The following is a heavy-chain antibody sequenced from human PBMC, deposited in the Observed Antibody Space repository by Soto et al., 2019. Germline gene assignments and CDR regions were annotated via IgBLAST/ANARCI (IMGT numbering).Heavy chain of an antibody. CDR3: ARLYSGSYQPDY. CDR1: GASFNTHSYY. Sequence: SETLSLTCTASGASFNTHSYYWGWIRQPPGKGLEWIASFHFSGRTYYGPSLKSRVTISADTSKNQLSLKVDSVTAADTAMYYCARLYSGSYQPDYWGQGTLVTVSS. J-gene: IGHJ4*02. D-gene: IGHD1-26*01. V-gene: IGHV4-39*01. CDR2: FHFSGRT.